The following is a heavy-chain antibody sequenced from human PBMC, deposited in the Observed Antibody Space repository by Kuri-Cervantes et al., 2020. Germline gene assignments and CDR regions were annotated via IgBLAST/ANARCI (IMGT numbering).Heavy chain of an antibody. J-gene: IGHJ4*02. V-gene: IGHV2-5*02. CDR3: AHGYSYRLGKYYFDY. CDR1: GLSLSTTGVA. CDR2: IYWDDDK. D-gene: IGHD5-18*01. Sequence: SGPTLVKPTQTLTLTCTFSGLSLSTTGVAVGWIRQPPGKALERLALIYWDDDKRYSPSLKSRLTITKDTSKNQVVLTMTNMDPVDTATYYCAHGYSYRLGKYYFDYWGQGTLVTVSS.